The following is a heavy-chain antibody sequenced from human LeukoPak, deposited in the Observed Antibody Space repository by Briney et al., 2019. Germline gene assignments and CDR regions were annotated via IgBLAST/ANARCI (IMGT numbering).Heavy chain of an antibody. Sequence: PGGTLRLSCAASGFTFSSYSMNWVRQAPGKGLEWVSYISSSSSTIYYADSVKGRFTISRDNAKNSLYLQMNSLRAEDTAVYYCVRDLTRLYDIWVQGTLVTVSS. CDR2: ISSSSSTI. D-gene: IGHD3-9*01. CDR1: GFTFSSYS. V-gene: IGHV3-48*01. CDR3: VRDLTRLYDI. J-gene: IGHJ4*02.